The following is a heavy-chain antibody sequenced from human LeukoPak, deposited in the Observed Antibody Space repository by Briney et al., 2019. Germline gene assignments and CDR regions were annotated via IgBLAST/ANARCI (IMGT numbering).Heavy chain of an antibody. CDR1: AGSISPYY. CDR3: ARGDGSGSYWFDP. CDR2: IYTSGST. J-gene: IGHJ5*02. D-gene: IGHD3-10*01. Sequence: SETLSLTCTVSAGSISPYYWSWIRQPAGKGLEWIGRIYTSGSTTYNPSLKSRVTMSVDTSKNQFSLKLSSVTAADTAVYYCARGDGSGSYWFDPWGQGTLVTVSS. V-gene: IGHV4-4*07.